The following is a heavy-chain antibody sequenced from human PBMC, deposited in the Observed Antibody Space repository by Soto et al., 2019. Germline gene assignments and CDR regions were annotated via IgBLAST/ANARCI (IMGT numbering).Heavy chain of an antibody. CDR3: ARTYYGDYTLDY. V-gene: IGHV1-3*01. CDR2: INAGNGHT. J-gene: IGHJ4*02. D-gene: IGHD4-17*01. CDR1: GYTFTNYA. Sequence: ASVKVSCKASGYTFTNYAMQWVRQAPGQRLEWMGWINAGNGHTKYSQNFQGRVTITRDTSASTAYMELSSLISEDAAVYYCARTYYGDYTLDYWGQGTLVTVSS.